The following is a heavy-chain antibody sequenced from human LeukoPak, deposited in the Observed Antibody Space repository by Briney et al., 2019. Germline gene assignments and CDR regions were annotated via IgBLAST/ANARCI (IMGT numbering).Heavy chain of an antibody. CDR2: ISSSSRHR. Sequence: GGSLRLSCVASGFTFSTYSMNWVRQAPGKGLEWVSSISSSSRHRYYADSVKGRFTISRDDAKNSVYLQMNSLRAEKTAVYYCVRDFNTVTTAYLQHWGQGTLVTVSS. CDR3: VRDFNTVTTAYLQH. D-gene: IGHD4-17*01. V-gene: IGHV3-21*01. CDR1: GFTFSTYS. J-gene: IGHJ1*01.